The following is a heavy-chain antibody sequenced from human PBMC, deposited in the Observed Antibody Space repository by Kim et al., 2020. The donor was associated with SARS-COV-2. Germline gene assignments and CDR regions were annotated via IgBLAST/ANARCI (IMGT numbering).Heavy chain of an antibody. V-gene: IGHV1-69*13. CDR1: GDTFRNYG. D-gene: IGHD6-13*01. CDR3: ARDRYTSTWDALDI. J-gene: IGHJ3*02. Sequence: SVKVSCKASGDTFRNYGLSWVRQAPGQGLEWVGGIIPAFGTTSYTQKFQGRVTITADEFTSTVYMEVSSLRSEDTAIYYCARDRYTSTWDALDIWGHGTVVTV. CDR2: IIPAFGTT.